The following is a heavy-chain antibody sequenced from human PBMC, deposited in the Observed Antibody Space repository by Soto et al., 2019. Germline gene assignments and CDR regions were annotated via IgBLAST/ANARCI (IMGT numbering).Heavy chain of an antibody. CDR1: GYSISSGYY. D-gene: IGHD3-10*01. CDR2: IYHSGST. V-gene: IGHV4-38-2*01. J-gene: IGHJ4*02. CDR3: ARAITHDY. Sequence: SETLSLTCAVSGYSISSGYYWGWIRQPPGKGLEWIGSIYHSGSTYYNPSLKSRVTISVDTSKNQFSLKLSSVTAADTAVYYCARAITHDYCGQGTMVTISS.